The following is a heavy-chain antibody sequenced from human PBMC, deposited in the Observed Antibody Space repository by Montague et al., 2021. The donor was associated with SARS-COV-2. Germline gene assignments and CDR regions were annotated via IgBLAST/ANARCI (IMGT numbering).Heavy chain of an antibody. J-gene: IGHJ4*02. Sequence: SLRLSCETSGFTFSHYVMYWVRQAPGKGLEWVAVISHDSNHENSADSVKGRFTISRDNSKSTLPLQMDNLRTEDTAVYYCAREYFVNYSLDFWGQGTLVTVAS. CDR3: AREYFVNYSLDF. V-gene: IGHV3-30-3*01. CDR1: GFTFSHYV. D-gene: IGHD2-21*01. CDR2: ISHDSNHE.